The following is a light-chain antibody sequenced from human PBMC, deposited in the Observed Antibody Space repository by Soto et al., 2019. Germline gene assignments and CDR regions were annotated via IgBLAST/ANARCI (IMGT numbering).Light chain of an antibody. V-gene: IGKV1-5*01. Sequence: DIEMTQSPATLSESVGDRVTITCRASQTIRRWLAWYQQRPGKAPKVLIYDASTLESGVPARFSGSGSETEFTLTISSLQPEDSATYYCQHYNSDPWTFGQGTKV. CDR1: QTIRRW. CDR3: QHYNSDPWT. CDR2: DAS. J-gene: IGKJ1*01.